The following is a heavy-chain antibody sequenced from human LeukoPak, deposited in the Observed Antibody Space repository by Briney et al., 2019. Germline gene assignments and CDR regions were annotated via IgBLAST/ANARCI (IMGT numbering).Heavy chain of an antibody. CDR3: ARADYDFWSGYYQYNWFDP. J-gene: IGHJ5*02. V-gene: IGHV3-23*01. CDR2: ISGSGGST. D-gene: IGHD3-3*01. CDR1: GFTFSSYA. Sequence: GGSPRLSCAASGFTFSSYAMSWVRQAPGKGLEWVSAISGSGGSTYYADSVKGRFTISRDNSKNTLYLQMNSLRAEDTAVYYCARADYDFWSGYYQYNWFDPWGQGTLVTVSS.